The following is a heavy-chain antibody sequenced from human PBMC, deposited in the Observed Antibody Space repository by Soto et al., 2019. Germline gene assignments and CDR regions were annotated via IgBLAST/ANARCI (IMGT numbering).Heavy chain of an antibody. J-gene: IGHJ4*02. Sequence: QVQLQESGPGLVKPSETLSLTCTVSGDSIIPYYWSWIRQPPGKGLEWIGYIYFNGSTNYNPSLKSRVTISVDTSKNQFSLKLSSVTATDTAVYYCARGRVGELFQPYYFDYWGQGTLVPVPS. D-gene: IGHD3-10*01. CDR2: IYFNGST. V-gene: IGHV4-59*08. CDR1: GDSIIPYY. CDR3: ARGRVGELFQPYYFDY.